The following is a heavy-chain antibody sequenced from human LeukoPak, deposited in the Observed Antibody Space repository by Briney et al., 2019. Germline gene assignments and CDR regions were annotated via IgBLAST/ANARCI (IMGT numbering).Heavy chain of an antibody. CDR2: IFYSGST. V-gene: IGHV4-39*07. Sequence: SETLSLTCTVSGGSISTSSYYWGWVRQPPGKGLEWIGNIFYSGSTYYNPSLKSRVTISVDTSKNQFSLKLSSVTAADTAVYYCARDLKQGSPMPTTVTFFDYWGQGTLVTVSS. CDR3: ARDLKQGSPMPTTVTFFDY. J-gene: IGHJ4*02. CDR1: GGSISTSSYY. D-gene: IGHD4-11*01.